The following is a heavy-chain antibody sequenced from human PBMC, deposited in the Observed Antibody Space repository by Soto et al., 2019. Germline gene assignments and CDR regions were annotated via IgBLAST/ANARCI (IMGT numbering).Heavy chain of an antibody. D-gene: IGHD2-15*01. CDR2: IYYSGTT. Sequence: QLQESGPGLVKTSETLSLTCSVSGGSISGDGSYWAWIRQYPGKGLEWIGYIYYSGTTYYNPSLRSRASISVDTSKRQFSLRLDSVNAADTAISYCARETKTYCSGGSCNWFDPWGQGILVAVSS. J-gene: IGHJ5*02. CDR3: ARETKTYCSGGSCNWFDP. CDR1: GGSISGDGSY. V-gene: IGHV4-31*03.